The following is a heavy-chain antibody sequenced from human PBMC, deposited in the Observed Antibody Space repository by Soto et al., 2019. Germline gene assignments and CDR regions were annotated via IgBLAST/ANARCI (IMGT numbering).Heavy chain of an antibody. CDR2: ISGSGIST. J-gene: IGHJ6*02. Sequence: GGSLRLSCAASGFTFSTYPMSWVRQAPGKGLEWVSGISGSGISTYYTDSVKGRFTISRDNSKNTVFLQIDSLRDEDTAVYYCVKPPVITASYYYYDMDGGGQGTTVTSP. CDR1: GFTFSTYP. V-gene: IGHV3-23*01. D-gene: IGHD4-4*01. CDR3: VKPPVITASYYYYDMDG.